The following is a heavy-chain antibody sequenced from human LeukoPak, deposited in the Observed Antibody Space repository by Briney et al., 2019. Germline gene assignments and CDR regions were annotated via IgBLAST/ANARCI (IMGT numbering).Heavy chain of an antibody. D-gene: IGHD3-10*01. CDR2: IYPGDSDT. CDR1: GYSFTSYW. Sequence: GESLKISCKGSGYSFTSYWIGWVRQMPGKGLEWMGIIYPGDSDTRYSPSFQGQVTISADKSISTAYLQWSSLRASDTAMYYCARGAHYGSGSYWFDPWGQGTLVTVSS. CDR3: ARGAHYGSGSYWFDP. V-gene: IGHV5-51*01. J-gene: IGHJ5*02.